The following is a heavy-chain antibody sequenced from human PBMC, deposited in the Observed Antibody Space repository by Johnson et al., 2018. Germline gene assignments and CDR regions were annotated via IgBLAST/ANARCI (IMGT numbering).Heavy chain of an antibody. CDR2: IDTDGRST. J-gene: IGHJ3*02. CDR3: ARGVGCGGGSCYPDAFDI. CDR1: GFTFTTYW. V-gene: IGHV3-74*03. D-gene: IGHD2-15*01. Sequence: VQLVESGGGFVQXGGSLRLSCAASGFTFTTYWMHWVRQAPGKRLVWVSRIDTDGRSTTYADSVKGRFTTSRDNAKNTLYLQMNSLRAEDTAVYHCARGVGCGGGSCYPDAFDIWGQGTMVTVSS.